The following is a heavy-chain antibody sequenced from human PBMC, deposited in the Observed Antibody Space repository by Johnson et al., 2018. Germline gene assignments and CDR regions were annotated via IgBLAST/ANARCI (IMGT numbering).Heavy chain of an antibody. D-gene: IGHD4-17*01. CDR1: GGSISTYY. J-gene: IGHJ3*02. CDR2: IYYSGST. Sequence: QVQLQESGPGLVKPSETLSLTCTVSGGSISTYYWSWIRQPPGKGLEWIGYIYYSGSTNYNPSLKSRVPISLDTAKNLFSLKLISVTAPATAVSYWARVEDYVRAFDIWGHGTMVTVSS. CDR3: ARVEDYVRAFDI. V-gene: IGHV4-59*01.